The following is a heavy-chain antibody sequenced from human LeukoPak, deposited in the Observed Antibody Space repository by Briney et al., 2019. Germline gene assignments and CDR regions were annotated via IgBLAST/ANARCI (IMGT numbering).Heavy chain of an antibody. Sequence: GGSLRLSCAASGFNFSSYSMNWVRQVPGKGLEWVSSISSSSSYIYYADSVKGRFTISRDNAKNSLYLQMNSLRAEDTAVYYCARLSPGSGWFDPWGQGTLVTVSS. CDR1: GFNFSSYS. CDR2: ISSSSSYI. V-gene: IGHV3-21*01. D-gene: IGHD6-19*01. CDR3: ARLSPGSGWFDP. J-gene: IGHJ5*02.